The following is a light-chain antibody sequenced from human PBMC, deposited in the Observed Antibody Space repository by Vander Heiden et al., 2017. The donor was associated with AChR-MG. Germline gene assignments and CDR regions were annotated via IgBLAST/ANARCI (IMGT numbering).Light chain of an antibody. J-gene: IGKJ3*01. CDR2: GAP. V-gene: IGKV3-20*01. CDR3: QQYGSSRIT. Sequence: ETVFPQSPVTLSLSPGGRATLPCRASQSVSSSYLAWYQQKPGQAPRLLIYGAPSRATGIPDRFSGSGSGTDFTLTISRLEPEDFAVYYCQQYGSSRITFGPGTKVDIK. CDR1: QSVSSSY.